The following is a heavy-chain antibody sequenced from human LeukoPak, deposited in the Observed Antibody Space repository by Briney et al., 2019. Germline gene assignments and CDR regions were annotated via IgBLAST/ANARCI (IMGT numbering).Heavy chain of an antibody. CDR3: ARGGSGLVY. Sequence: WASVKVSCKASGYTFISYYMHWVRQAPGQGLEWMGWINANSDGTDSAQKFQGRVTMTRDTSISTAYMELSGLRYDDTAVYYCARGGSGLVYWGQGTLVTVSS. CDR1: GYTFISYY. J-gene: IGHJ4*02. V-gene: IGHV1-2*02. D-gene: IGHD6-19*01. CDR2: INANSDGT.